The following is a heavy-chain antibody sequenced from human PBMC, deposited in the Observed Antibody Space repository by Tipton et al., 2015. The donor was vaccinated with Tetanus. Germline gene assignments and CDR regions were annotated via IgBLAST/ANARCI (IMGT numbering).Heavy chain of an antibody. CDR1: GGSLSSGTFY. Sequence: TLSLTCSLSGGSLSSGTFYWDWIRQRPGKGLEWIGNIYYNGNALENPSLKGRVTLSLDKSKNQFSLRLSSVTAADTGIYYCASPIKQWLVPLDLWGQGILVTVSS. D-gene: IGHD6-19*01. CDR3: ASPIKQWLVPLDL. V-gene: IGHV4-39*01. CDR2: IYYNGNA. J-gene: IGHJ5*02.